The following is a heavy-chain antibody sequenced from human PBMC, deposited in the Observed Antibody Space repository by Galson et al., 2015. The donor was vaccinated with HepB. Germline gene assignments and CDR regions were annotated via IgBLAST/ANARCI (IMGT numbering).Heavy chain of an antibody. D-gene: IGHD1-26*01. V-gene: IGHV1-46*01. J-gene: IGHJ4*02. CDR3: LIRGSYLGREEIYFDY. CDR2: INPSGGST. CDR1: GYTFTSYY. Sequence: SVKVSCKASGYTFTSYYMHWVRQAPGQGLEWMGIINPSGGSTSYAQKFQGRVTMTRDTSTSTVYMELSSLRSEDTAVYYCLIRGSYLGREEIYFDYWGQGTLVTVSS.